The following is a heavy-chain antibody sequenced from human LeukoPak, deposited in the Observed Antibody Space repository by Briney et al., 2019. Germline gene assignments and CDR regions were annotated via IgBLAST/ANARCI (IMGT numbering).Heavy chain of an antibody. J-gene: IGHJ4*02. V-gene: IGHV3-64D*06. CDR2: LSSNGGST. CDR3: VKATEVNYGSGTFDY. D-gene: IGHD3-10*01. CDR1: GFIFSSYA. Sequence: GGSLRLSCSASGFIFSSYAMHWVRQAPGKGLEYVSSLSSNGGSTFYADSVKGRFTISRDNSKITLYLQMSSLRAEDTAVYYCVKATEVNYGSGTFDYWGQGTLVTVSS.